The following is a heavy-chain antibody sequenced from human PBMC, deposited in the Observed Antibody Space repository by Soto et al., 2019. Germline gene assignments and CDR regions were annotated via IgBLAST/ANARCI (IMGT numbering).Heavy chain of an antibody. J-gene: IGHJ4*02. Sequence: ASVKVSCKASGGTFSSYAISWVRQAPGQGLEWMGGIIPIFGTANYAQKFQGRVTITADESTSTAYMELSSLRSEDTAVYYCAREMVVAANANFDYWGQGTLVTVSS. CDR2: IIPIFGTA. V-gene: IGHV1-69*13. CDR1: GGTFSSYA. CDR3: AREMVVAANANFDY. D-gene: IGHD2-15*01.